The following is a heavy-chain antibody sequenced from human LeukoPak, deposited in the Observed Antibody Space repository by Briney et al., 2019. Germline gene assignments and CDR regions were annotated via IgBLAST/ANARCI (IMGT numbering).Heavy chain of an antibody. CDR1: GFTFSSYS. J-gene: IGHJ4*02. V-gene: IGHV3-48*01. Sequence: GGSLRLSCAASGFTFSSYSMNWVRQAPGKGLEWVSYISSSSSTIYYADSVKGRFTISRDNAKNSLYLQMNSLRAEDTAVYYCASIAAPRYLRWGQGTLVTVSS. D-gene: IGHD6-6*01. CDR3: ASIAAPRYLR. CDR2: ISSSSSTI.